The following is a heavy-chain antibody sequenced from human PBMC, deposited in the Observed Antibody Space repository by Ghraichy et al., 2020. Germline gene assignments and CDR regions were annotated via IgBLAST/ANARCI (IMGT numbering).Heavy chain of an antibody. CDR3: ARLGRYGDHYYFDY. CDR2: IYYSGST. D-gene: IGHD4-17*01. J-gene: IGHJ4*02. V-gene: IGHV4-59*08. Sequence: SETLSLTCTVSGGSISSYYWSWIRQPPGKGLEWIGYIYYSGSTNYNPSLKSRITISVDTSKNQFSLKLNSVTAADTAVYHCARLGRYGDHYYFDYWGQGTLVTVSS. CDR1: GGSISSYY.